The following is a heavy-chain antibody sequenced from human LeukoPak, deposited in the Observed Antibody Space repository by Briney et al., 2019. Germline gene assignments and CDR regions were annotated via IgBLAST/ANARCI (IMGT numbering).Heavy chain of an antibody. J-gene: IGHJ4*02. V-gene: IGHV3-23*01. D-gene: IGHD4-17*01. Sequence: GGSLRLSCAASGFTFSSYGMSWVRQAPGKGLEWVSAISGSGGSTYYADSVKGRFTISRDNSKNTLYLQMNSLRAEDTAMYYCARGQTTVWSPFDNWGQGTLVTVSS. CDR2: ISGSGGST. CDR3: ARGQTTVWSPFDN. CDR1: GFTFSSYG.